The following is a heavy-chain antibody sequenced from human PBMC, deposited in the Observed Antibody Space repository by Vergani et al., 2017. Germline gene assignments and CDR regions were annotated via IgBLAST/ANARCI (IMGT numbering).Heavy chain of an antibody. Sequence: QLQLQESGPGLVKPSETLPLTCTVSGGSISSSSYYWGWIRQPPGKGLEWIGSIYYSGSTYYNPSLKSRVTISVDTSKNQFSLKLSSVTAADTAVYYCARLYSGSNYWFDPWGQGTLVTVSS. CDR2: IYYSGST. CDR1: GGSISSSSYY. CDR3: ARLYSGSNYWFDP. D-gene: IGHD1-26*01. J-gene: IGHJ5*02. V-gene: IGHV4-39*01.